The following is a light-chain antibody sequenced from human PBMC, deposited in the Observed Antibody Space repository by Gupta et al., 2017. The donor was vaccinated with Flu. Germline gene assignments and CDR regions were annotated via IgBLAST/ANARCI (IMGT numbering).Light chain of an antibody. Sequence: GDTVTITCRASQSIDYWLAWYQQKPGKAPKLLIHKSSTLESGVPSRFSDSASGTEFTLTISGLHPDDFATYYCQQYNVYASFGGGTKVEI. CDR2: KSS. J-gene: IGKJ4*01. CDR1: QSIDYW. CDR3: QQYNVYAS. V-gene: IGKV1-5*03.